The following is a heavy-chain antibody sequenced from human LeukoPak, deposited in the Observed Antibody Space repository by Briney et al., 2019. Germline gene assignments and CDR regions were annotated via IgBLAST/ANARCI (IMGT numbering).Heavy chain of an antibody. CDR1: GYAFTSYY. V-gene: IGHV1-46*01. D-gene: IGHD3-10*01. CDR3: ARDRSGALYDY. J-gene: IGHJ4*02. CDR2: INPSGGST. Sequence: ASVKLSCKASGYAFTSYYMHWVRQAPGQGLEWMGIINPSGGSTSYAQKFQGRVTMTRYTSTSTVYMELSSLRYEGRAVYYCARDRSGALYDYWGQGTLVTVSS.